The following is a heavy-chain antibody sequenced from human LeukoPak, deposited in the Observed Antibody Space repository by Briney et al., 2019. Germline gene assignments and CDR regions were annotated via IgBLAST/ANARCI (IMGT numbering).Heavy chain of an antibody. CDR3: ARIVRGDTAMVAYFDY. CDR2: INPSGGST. J-gene: IGHJ4*02. Sequence: ASVKVSCKASGYTFTSYYMHWVRQAPGQGLEWMGIINPSGGSTSYAQKFQGRVTITADESTSTAYMELSSLRSDDTAVYYCARIVRGDTAMVAYFDYWGQGTLVTVSS. D-gene: IGHD5-18*01. V-gene: IGHV1-46*01. CDR1: GYTFTSYY.